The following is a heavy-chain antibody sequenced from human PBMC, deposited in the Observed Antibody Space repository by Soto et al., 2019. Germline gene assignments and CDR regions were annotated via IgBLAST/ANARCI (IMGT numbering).Heavy chain of an antibody. CDR3: ARRHLLRLSAFDI. J-gene: IGHJ3*02. CDR2: IDPSDSYT. D-gene: IGHD3-22*01. CDR1: GYSFTSYW. Sequence: PGESLKISCKGSGYSFTSYWISWVRQMPGKGLEWMGRIDPSDSYTNNSPSFQGHVTISADKSISTAYLQWSSLKASDTAMYYCARRHLLRLSAFDIWGQGTMVTVSS. V-gene: IGHV5-10-1*01.